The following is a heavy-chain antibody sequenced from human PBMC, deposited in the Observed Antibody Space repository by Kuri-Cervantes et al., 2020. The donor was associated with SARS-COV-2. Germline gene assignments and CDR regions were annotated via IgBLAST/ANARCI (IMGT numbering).Heavy chain of an antibody. CDR2: INHSGST. V-gene: IGHV4-38-2*01. CDR3: ARIRLRIFDY. CDR1: GYSISSGYY. Sequence: SQTLSLTCAVSGYSISSGYYWGWIRQPPGKGLEWIGEINHSGSTNCNPSLKSRVTISVDTSKNQFSLKLSSVTAADTAVYYCARIRLRIFDYWGQGTLVTVSS. D-gene: IGHD5-12*01. J-gene: IGHJ4*02.